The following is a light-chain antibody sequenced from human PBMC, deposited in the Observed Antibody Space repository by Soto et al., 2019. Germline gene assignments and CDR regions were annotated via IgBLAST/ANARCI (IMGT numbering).Light chain of an antibody. J-gene: IGLJ2*01. CDR3: SSYTSSSTRV. CDR2: DVS. CDR1: SSDVGGYNY. Sequence: QSALTQPASVSGSPGQSITISCTGTSSDVGGYNYVSWYPQHPGKAPNLMIYDVSNRPSGVSNRFSGSKSGNTASLTISGLQAEDEADYYCSSYTSSSTRVFGGGTKLTVL. V-gene: IGLV2-14*01.